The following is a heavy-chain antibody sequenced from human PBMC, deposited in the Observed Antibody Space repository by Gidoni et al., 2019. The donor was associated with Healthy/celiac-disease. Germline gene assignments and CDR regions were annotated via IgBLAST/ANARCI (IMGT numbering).Heavy chain of an antibody. CDR3: ARVTDRLWLPFDY. CDR1: GGSFSGYY. J-gene: IGHJ4*02. D-gene: IGHD5-18*01. V-gene: IGHV4-34*01. CDR2: INHSGST. Sequence: QVQLQQWGAGLLKPSETLSLTCAVYGGSFSGYYWSWIRQPPGKGLEWIGEINHSGSTNYNPSLKSRVTISVDTSKNQFSLKLSSVTAADTAVYYCARVTDRLWLPFDYWGQGTLVTVSS.